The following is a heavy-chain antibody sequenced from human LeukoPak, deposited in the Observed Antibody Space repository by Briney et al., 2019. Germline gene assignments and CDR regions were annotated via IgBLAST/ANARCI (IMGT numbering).Heavy chain of an antibody. D-gene: IGHD3-9*01. CDR3: ARDGELRYFDWFEDILGNAYHYFDY. CDR1: GYTFTSYY. Sequence: GASVKVSCKASGYTFTSYYMHWVRQGPGQGLEWLGIINPSGGSTSYAQKFQGRVTMTRDTSTSTVYMELSSLRSEDTAVYYCARDGELRYFDWFEDILGNAYHYFDYWGQGTLVTVSS. CDR2: INPSGGST. J-gene: IGHJ4*02. V-gene: IGHV1-46*01.